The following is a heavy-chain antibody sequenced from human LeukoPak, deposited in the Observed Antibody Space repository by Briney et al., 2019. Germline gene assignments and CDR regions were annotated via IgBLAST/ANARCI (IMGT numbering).Heavy chain of an antibody. J-gene: IGHJ4*02. Sequence: GESLKISCKGSGYSFTSYWIGGVRQMPGKGLEWMGIIYPGDSDTRYSRSFQGQVAISADKSISTAYLQWSNLKASDTAMYYCATNPRRDGYRYFDYWGQGTLVTVSS. CDR2: IYPGDSDT. V-gene: IGHV5-51*01. CDR3: ATNPRRDGYRYFDY. CDR1: GYSFTSYW. D-gene: IGHD5-24*01.